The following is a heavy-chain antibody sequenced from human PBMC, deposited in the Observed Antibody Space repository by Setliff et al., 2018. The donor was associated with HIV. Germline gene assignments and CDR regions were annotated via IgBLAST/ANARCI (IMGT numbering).Heavy chain of an antibody. J-gene: IGHJ5*02. CDR3: ARVKSGSLGGYVDQ. CDR2: IYYSGST. V-gene: IGHV4-39*07. CDR1: GGSISSSSYY. Sequence: SETLSLTCTVSGGSISSSSYYWGWIRQPPGKGLEWIGSIYYSGSTYYNPSLKSRVTKSVDTSKNQFSLKLSSVTAADTAVYYCARVKSGSLGGYVDQWGQGTLVTVS. D-gene: IGHD3-10*01.